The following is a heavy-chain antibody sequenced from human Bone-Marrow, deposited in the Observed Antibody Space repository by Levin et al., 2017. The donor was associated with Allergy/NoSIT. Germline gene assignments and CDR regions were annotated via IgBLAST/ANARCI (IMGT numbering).Heavy chain of an antibody. CDR1: GYTFTSYA. D-gene: IGHD3-16*01. CDR2: INTNTGNP. Sequence: GESLKISCKASGYTFTSYAMNWVRQAPGQGLEWMGWINTNTGNPTYAQGFTGRFVFSLDTSVSTAYLQICSLKAEDTAVYYCARTGYDYVWGSFPLYYYYYGMDVWGQGTTVTVSS. CDR3: ARTGYDYVWGSFPLYYYYYGMDV. J-gene: IGHJ6*02. V-gene: IGHV7-4-1*01.